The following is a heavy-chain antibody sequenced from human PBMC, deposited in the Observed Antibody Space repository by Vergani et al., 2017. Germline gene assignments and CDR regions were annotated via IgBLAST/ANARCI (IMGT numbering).Heavy chain of an antibody. J-gene: IGHJ4*02. CDR2: IQCDGSNQ. Sequence: QVQLVESGGGVVQRGGSLRLSCATSGFTLSNYDMQWIRQGPGKGLEFVAFIQCDGSNQYYADSVKGRFTLSRDFSKNTLYLKMNSLRTDDTATYYCAKHFRGWGIDYWGQGTQVIVSS. V-gene: IGHV3-30*02. D-gene: IGHD3-16*01. CDR3: AKHFRGWGIDY. CDR1: GFTLSNYD.